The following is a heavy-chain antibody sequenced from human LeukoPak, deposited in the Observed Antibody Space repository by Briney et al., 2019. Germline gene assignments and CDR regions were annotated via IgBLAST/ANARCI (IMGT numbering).Heavy chain of an antibody. CDR3: ARAPGNTGGYNFFDY. CDR2: IYTGGSA. V-gene: IGHV3-53*01. Sequence: PGGSLRLSCTASGFTFSSYWMNWVRQVPGTGLEWVSVIYTGGSAKYTDSVKGRFTISRDNSKNTLYLQMNSLRAEDTAVYYCARAPGNTGGYNFFDYWGQGTLVTVSS. J-gene: IGHJ4*02. CDR1: GFTFSSYW. D-gene: IGHD2-8*02.